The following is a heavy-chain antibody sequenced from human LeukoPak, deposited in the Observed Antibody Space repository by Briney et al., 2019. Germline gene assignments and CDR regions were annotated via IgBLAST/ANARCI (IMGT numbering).Heavy chain of an antibody. CDR2: ISSRGGTL. J-gene: IGHJ3*02. Sequence: GGSLRLSCSASGFTFSSYEMNWVRQAPGKGLEWVSSISSRGGTLYYTDSVKGRFTISRDNAKNSLYLQMNSLRAEDTAVYYCARDIEGGSSSPIWGQGTMVTVSS. V-gene: IGHV3-48*03. D-gene: IGHD1-26*01. CDR1: GFTFSSYE. CDR3: ARDIEGGSSSPI.